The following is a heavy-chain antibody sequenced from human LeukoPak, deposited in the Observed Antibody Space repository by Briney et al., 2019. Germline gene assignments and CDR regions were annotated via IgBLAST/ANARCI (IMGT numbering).Heavy chain of an antibody. V-gene: IGHV1-8*01. Sequence: ASVKVSCTASGYTFTSYDFNWVRQATGQRPEWMGRMSPNSGDTGYAQKFQDRVTMTRNTSISTAYMELSSLRSDDTAVYYCARGPPNWGYDYWGPGTLVTVSS. CDR2: MSPNSGDT. CDR3: ARGPPNWGYDY. CDR1: GYTFTSYD. J-gene: IGHJ4*02. D-gene: IGHD7-27*01.